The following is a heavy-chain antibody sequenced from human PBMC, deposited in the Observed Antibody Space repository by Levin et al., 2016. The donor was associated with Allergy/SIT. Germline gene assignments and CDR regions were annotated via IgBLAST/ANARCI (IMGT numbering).Heavy chain of an antibody. CDR3: ALHRYNWNDHLRYFDS. Sequence: VRQMPGKGLEWVSRISGSGGGTDYADSVRGRFTISRDNSKNTLYLQMNSLRADDTAVYYCALHRYNWNDHLRYFDSWGQGTLVTVSS. CDR2: ISGSGGGT. D-gene: IGHD1-20*01. J-gene: IGHJ4*02. V-gene: IGHV3-23*01.